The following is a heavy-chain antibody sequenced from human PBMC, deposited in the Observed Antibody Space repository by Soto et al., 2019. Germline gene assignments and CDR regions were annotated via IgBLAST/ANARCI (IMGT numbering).Heavy chain of an antibody. V-gene: IGHV3-21*01. Sequence: GVSLRLSCAASGFTFSSYSMNWVRQAPGKGLEWVSSISSSSSYIYYADSVKGRFTISRDNAKNSLYLQMNSLRAEDTAVYYCARAGFVLLWFGETPGYYFDYWGQGTLVTVSS. J-gene: IGHJ4*02. D-gene: IGHD3-10*01. CDR3: ARAGFVLLWFGETPGYYFDY. CDR1: GFTFSSYS. CDR2: ISSSSSYI.